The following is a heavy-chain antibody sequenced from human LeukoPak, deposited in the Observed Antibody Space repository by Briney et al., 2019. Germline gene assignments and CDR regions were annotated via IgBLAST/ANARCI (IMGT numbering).Heavy chain of an antibody. Sequence: GGSLRLSCAASGFTFSPYAMNWLRQAPGKGLEWVANIKQDGSEKYYVDSVKGRFTISRDNAKNSLYLQMNSLRAEDTAVYYCARDSEQWLATFDYWGQGTLVTVSS. V-gene: IGHV3-7*03. CDR1: GFTFSPYA. D-gene: IGHD6-19*01. CDR2: IKQDGSEK. J-gene: IGHJ4*02. CDR3: ARDSEQWLATFDY.